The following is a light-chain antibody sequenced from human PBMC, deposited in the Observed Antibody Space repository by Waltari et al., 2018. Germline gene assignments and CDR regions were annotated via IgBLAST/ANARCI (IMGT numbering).Light chain of an antibody. CDR3: MQALLAPWT. CDR1: QSLLHSNGNTY. V-gene: IGKV2-28*01. CDR2: LSF. J-gene: IGKJ1*01. Sequence: DIVMTQSPLSLPVTPGEPASISCRSSQSLLHSNGNTYLDWYLQKPGQAPQLLIYLSFSRASGVPDRFSCSGSGTDFTLKISRVEAEDVGVYYCMQALLAPWTFGQGTKVEIK.